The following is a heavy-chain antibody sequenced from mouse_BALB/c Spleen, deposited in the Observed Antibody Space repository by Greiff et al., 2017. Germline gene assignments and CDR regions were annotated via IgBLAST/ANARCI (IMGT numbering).Heavy chain of an antibody. CDR1: GFTFSSYG. Sequence: EVKVVESGGGLVQPGGSLKLSCAASGFTFSSYGMSWVRQTPDKRLELVATINSNGGSTYYPDSVKGRFTISRDNAKNTLYLQMSSLKSEDTAMYYCARQGYGFYWYFDVWGAGTTVTVSS. CDR3: ARQGYGFYWYFDV. V-gene: IGHV5-6-3*01. CDR2: INSNGGST. J-gene: IGHJ1*01. D-gene: IGHD1-2*01.